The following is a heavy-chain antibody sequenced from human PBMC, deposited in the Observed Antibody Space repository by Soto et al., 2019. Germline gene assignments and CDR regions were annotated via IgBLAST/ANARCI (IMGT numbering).Heavy chain of an antibody. D-gene: IGHD6-6*01. CDR1: GFTFSSRW. J-gene: IGHJ4*02. Sequence: GGSLRLSCAASGFTFSSRWMRWVRQAPGEGLLWVARINDDGSATSYADSVEGRFIISRDNAKNTLYLQMNSLRAEDTAVYYCARTPLRYSSSDPTTHWGQGTLVTVSS. CDR2: INDDGSAT. CDR3: ARTPLRYSSSDPTTH. V-gene: IGHV3-74*01.